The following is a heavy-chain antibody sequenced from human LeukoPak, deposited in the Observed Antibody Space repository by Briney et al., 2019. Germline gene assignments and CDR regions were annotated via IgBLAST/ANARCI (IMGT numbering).Heavy chain of an antibody. CDR2: IIPIFGTA. V-gene: IGHV1-69*01. D-gene: IGHD3-22*01. CDR3: ARGRITMIRCFDY. J-gene: IGHJ4*02. CDR1: GGSFSSYA. Sequence: SVKVSCKASGGSFSSYAISWVRQAPGQGLEWMGGIIPIFGTANYAQKFQGRVTITADESTSTAYMELSSLRSEDTAVYYCARGRITMIRCFDYWGQGTLVTVSS.